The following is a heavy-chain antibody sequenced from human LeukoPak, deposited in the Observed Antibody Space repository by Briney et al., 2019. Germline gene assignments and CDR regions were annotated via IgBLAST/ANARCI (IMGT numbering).Heavy chain of an antibody. Sequence: EGSLRLSCAASGFTFSSYGMHWVRQAPGKGLEWVAVIWYDGSNKYCADSVRGRFTISRDNSKNTLYLQMNSLRAEDTAVYYCARARTVEPDYWGQGTLVTVSS. V-gene: IGHV3-33*01. J-gene: IGHJ4*02. CDR1: GFTFSSYG. CDR3: ARARTVEPDY. CDR2: IWYDGSNK. D-gene: IGHD4-23*01.